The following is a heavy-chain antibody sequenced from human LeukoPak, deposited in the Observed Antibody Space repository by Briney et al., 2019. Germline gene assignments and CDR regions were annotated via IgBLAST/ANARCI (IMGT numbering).Heavy chain of an antibody. CDR2: ISGSTSST. Sequence: GGSLRLSCAASGFTFSSYAMSWVRQAPGKGLEWVSAISGSTSSTYYADSVKGRFTISIDNSKNTLYLQMNSLRAEDTAVYYCAKDDRLSSGYGSSDYWGQGTLVTVSS. J-gene: IGHJ4*02. V-gene: IGHV3-23*01. D-gene: IGHD3-10*01. CDR1: GFTFSSYA. CDR3: AKDDRLSSGYGSSDY.